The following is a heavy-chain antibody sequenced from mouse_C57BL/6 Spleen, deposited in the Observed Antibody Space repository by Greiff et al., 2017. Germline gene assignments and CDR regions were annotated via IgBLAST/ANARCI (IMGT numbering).Heavy chain of an antibody. D-gene: IGHD2-4*01. Sequence: EVMLVESGGGLVKPGGSLKLSCAASGFTFSDYGMHWVRQAPEKGLEWVAYISSGSSTIYYADTVKGRFTISRDNAKNTLFLQMTSLRSEDTAMYYCARNDYEALDYWGQGTTLTVSS. V-gene: IGHV5-17*01. CDR2: ISSGSSTI. CDR3: ARNDYEALDY. CDR1: GFTFSDYG. J-gene: IGHJ2*01.